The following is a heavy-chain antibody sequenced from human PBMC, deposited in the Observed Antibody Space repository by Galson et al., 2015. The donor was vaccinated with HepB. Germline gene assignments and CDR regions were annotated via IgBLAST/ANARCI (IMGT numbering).Heavy chain of an antibody. D-gene: IGHD3-9*01. J-gene: IGHJ4*02. CDR1: GGSISSYY. CDR2: IYYSGSS. CDR3: ARAEGYDFLTGYYNNGGFDY. Sequence: ETLSLTCTVSGGSISSYYWSWIRQPPGKGLEWIGYIYYSGSSNYNPSLKSRVTISVDTSKNQFSLKLSSVTAADTAVYYCARAEGYDFLTGYYNNGGFDYWGPGTLVTVSS. V-gene: IGHV4-59*01.